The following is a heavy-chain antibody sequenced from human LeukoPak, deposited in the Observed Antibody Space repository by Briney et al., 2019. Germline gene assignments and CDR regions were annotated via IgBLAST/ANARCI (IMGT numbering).Heavy chain of an antibody. Sequence: SETLSLTCTVSGGSISSYYWSWIRQPPGKGLEWIGYIYYSGSTNYNPSLKSRVTISVDTSKNQFSLKLSSVTAADTAVYYCARAVSSGYYGGYYCYMDVWGKGTTVTVSS. CDR1: GGSISSYY. D-gene: IGHD3-22*01. CDR2: IYYSGST. V-gene: IGHV4-59*01. CDR3: ARAVSSGYYGGYYCYMDV. J-gene: IGHJ6*03.